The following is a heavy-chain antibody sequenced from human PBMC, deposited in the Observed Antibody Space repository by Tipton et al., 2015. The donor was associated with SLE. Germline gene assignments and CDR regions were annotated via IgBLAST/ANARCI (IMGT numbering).Heavy chain of an antibody. CDR3: AREGYWSGGSCYGRGAFDI. J-gene: IGHJ3*02. V-gene: IGHV3-30*04. CDR1: GFTFSSYA. D-gene: IGHD2-15*01. Sequence: SLRLSCAASGFTFSSYAMHWVRQAPGKGLEWVAVISYDGSNKYYADSVKGRFTISRDNSKNTLYLQMNSLRAEDTAVYYCAREGYWSGGSCYGRGAFDIWGQGTMVTVSS. CDR2: ISYDGSNK.